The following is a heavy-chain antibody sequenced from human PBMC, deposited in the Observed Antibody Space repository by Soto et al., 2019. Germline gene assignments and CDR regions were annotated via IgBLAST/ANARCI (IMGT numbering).Heavy chain of an antibody. CDR1: GYTFTIYA. Sequence: SVKVACKASGYTFTIYARHLVRQAPGQGLEWMGRINPIHSLSNYAQNFRGRVSITADKSTSTAYMELSSLRSEDTAMYYCAASYGSGYRAFDFWGQGALVTVSS. D-gene: IGHD3-10*01. CDR3: AASYGSGYRAFDF. J-gene: IGHJ4*02. CDR2: INPIHSLS. V-gene: IGHV1-69*10.